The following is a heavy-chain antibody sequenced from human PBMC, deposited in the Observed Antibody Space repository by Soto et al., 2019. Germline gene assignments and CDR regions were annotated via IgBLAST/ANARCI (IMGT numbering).Heavy chain of an antibody. Sequence: PSETLSLTCTVSGGSVSSGSYYWSWIRQPPGKGLEWIGYIYYSGSTNYNPSLKSRVTISVDTSKNQFSLKLSSVTAADTAVYYCARVGYSHGPYYFDYWGQGTLVTVSS. J-gene: IGHJ4*02. D-gene: IGHD5-18*01. V-gene: IGHV4-61*01. CDR1: GGSVSSGSYY. CDR3: ARVGYSHGPYYFDY. CDR2: IYYSGST.